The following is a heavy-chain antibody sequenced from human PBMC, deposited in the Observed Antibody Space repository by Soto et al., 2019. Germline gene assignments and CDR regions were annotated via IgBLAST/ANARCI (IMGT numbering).Heavy chain of an antibody. V-gene: IGHV1-46*01. J-gene: IGHJ6*02. CDR2: INPSGGST. CDR3: ARDPQLDYYGSGSRLYYYYYGMDV. Sequence: ASVKVSCKASGYTFTSYYMHWVGQAPGQGLEWMGIINPSGGSTSYAQKFQGRVTMTRDTSTSTVYMELSSLRSEDTAVYYCARDPQLDYYGSGSRLYYYYYGMDVWRQGTTVTVSS. CDR1: GYTFTSYY. D-gene: IGHD3-10*01.